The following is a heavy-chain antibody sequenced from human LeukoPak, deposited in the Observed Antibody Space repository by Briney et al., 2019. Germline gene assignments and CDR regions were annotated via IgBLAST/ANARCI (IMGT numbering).Heavy chain of an antibody. Sequence: GGSLRLSCVVSDYSFSTNMMTCVRQAPGKGLEWVATILPAGKESYRVESVKGRFTVSRDNAKNLLFLQINSLRADDTAVYYCMSAHGYWGQGTLVTVSS. CDR2: ILPAGKES. CDR3: MSAHGY. CDR1: DYSFSTNM. V-gene: IGHV3-7*01. J-gene: IGHJ4*02.